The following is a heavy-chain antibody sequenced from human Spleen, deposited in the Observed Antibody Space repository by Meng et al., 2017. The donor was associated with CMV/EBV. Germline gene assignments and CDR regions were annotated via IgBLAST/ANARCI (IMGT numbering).Heavy chain of an antibody. CDR2: TRNKANSYTT. V-gene: IGHV3-72*01. Sequence: GESLKISCAGSGFTFSGYEMNWVRQAPGKGLEWVGRTRNKANSYTTEYAASVKGRFTISRDDSKNSLYLQMNSLKTEDTAVYYCARGNYDFWSGYSPLDYWGQGTLVTVSS. J-gene: IGHJ4*02. CDR1: GFTFSGYE. CDR3: ARGNYDFWSGYSPLDY. D-gene: IGHD3-3*01.